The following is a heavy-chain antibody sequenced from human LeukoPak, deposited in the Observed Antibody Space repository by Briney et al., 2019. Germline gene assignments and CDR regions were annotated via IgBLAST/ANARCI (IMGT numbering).Heavy chain of an antibody. V-gene: IGHV4-4*07. CDR3: AREGSSGWLFDY. D-gene: IGHD6-19*01. CDR1: GGSISSYY. CDR2: IYTSGST. J-gene: IGHJ4*02. Sequence: SETLSLTCAVSGGSISSYYWSWIRQPAGKGLEWIGRIYTSGSTNYNPSLKSRVTMSVDTSKNQFSLKLSSVTAADTAVYYCAREGSSGWLFDYWGQGTLVTVSS.